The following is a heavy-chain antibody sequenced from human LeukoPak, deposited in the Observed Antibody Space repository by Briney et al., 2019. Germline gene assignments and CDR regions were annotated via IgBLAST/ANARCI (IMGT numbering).Heavy chain of an antibody. CDR1: GGSISSSSYS. Sequence: SETLSLTCTVSGGSISSSSYSWGWIRQPPGKGLEWIGSIYYSGSTYYNPSLKSRVTISVDTSKNQFSLKLSSVTAADTAVYYCARGIYDSSGYDAFDIWGQGTMVTVSS. V-gene: IGHV4-39*01. J-gene: IGHJ3*02. D-gene: IGHD3-22*01. CDR2: IYYSGST. CDR3: ARGIYDSSGYDAFDI.